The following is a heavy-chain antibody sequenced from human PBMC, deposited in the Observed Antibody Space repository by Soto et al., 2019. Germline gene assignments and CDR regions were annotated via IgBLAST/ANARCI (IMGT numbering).Heavy chain of an antibody. CDR1: GGSFSGYY. CDR2: ISHSGST. Sequence: SETLSLTCAVYGGSFSGYYWSWIRQPPGKGLEWIGEISHSGSTNYNPSLKSRVTISVDTSKNQFSLKLSSVTAADTAVYYCARGSKDSSSWYYGMDVWGQGTTVTVSS. CDR3: ARGSKDSSSWYYGMDV. D-gene: IGHD6-13*01. J-gene: IGHJ6*02. V-gene: IGHV4-34*01.